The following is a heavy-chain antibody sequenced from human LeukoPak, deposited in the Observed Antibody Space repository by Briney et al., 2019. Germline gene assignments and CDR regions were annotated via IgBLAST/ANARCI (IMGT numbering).Heavy chain of an antibody. J-gene: IGHJ4*02. CDR1: GGTFSSYA. D-gene: IGHD2-2*01. Sequence: GASVTVSCKASGGTFSSYAISWVRQAPGQGLEWMGRIIPILGIANYAQKFQGRVTITADKSTSTAYMELSSLRSEDTAVYYCAREIVVVPAAMEVDDYWGQGTLVTVSS. CDR2: IIPILGIA. CDR3: AREIVVVPAAMEVDDY. V-gene: IGHV1-69*04.